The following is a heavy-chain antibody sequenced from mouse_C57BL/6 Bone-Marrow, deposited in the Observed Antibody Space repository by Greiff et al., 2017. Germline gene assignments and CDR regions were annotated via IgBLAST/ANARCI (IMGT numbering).Heavy chain of an antibody. CDR1: GFTFTDYY. Sequence: EVKLMESGGGLVQPGGSLSLSCAASGFTFTDYYMSWVRQPPGQALEWLGFIRNKANGYTTEYSASVKGRFTISRDNSQSILYLQMNALIAEDSATYYCARSRYGSSPYYAMDYWGQGTSVTVSS. V-gene: IGHV7-3*01. D-gene: IGHD1-1*01. CDR3: ARSRYGSSPYYAMDY. J-gene: IGHJ4*01. CDR2: IRNKANGYTT.